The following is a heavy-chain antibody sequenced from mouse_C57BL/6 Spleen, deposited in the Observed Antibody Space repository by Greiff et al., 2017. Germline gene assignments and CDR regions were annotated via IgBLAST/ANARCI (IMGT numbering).Heavy chain of an antibody. V-gene: IGHV1-9*01. D-gene: IGHD2-2*01. Sequence: VQLQQSGAELMKPGASVKLSCKATGYTFTGYWIEWVKQRPGHGLEWIGEILPGSGSTNYNEKFKGKATFTADTTANTAYIQLSSLTTEDSAIYYCASPIYYGYDGSFYYAMDYWGQGTSVTVSS. CDR2: ILPGSGST. CDR1: GYTFTGYW. J-gene: IGHJ4*01. CDR3: ASPIYYGYDGSFYYAMDY.